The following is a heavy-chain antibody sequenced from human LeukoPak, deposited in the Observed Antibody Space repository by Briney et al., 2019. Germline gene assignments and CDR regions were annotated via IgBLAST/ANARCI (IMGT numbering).Heavy chain of an antibody. V-gene: IGHV3-23*01. CDR2: ISGSGGST. D-gene: IGHD5-18*01. CDR1: GFTFSSYA. CDR3: AKLGGYSYGPLGY. J-gene: IGHJ4*02. Sequence: GGSLRLSCAASGFTFSSYAMSWVCQAPGKGLEWVSGISGSGGSTYYADSVKGRFTISRDNSKNTLYLQMNSLSAEDTAVYYCAKLGGYSYGPLGYWGQGTLVTVSS.